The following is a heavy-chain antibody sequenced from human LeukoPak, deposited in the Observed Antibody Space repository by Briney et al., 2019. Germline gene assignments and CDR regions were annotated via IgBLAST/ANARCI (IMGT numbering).Heavy chain of an antibody. D-gene: IGHD3-10*01. V-gene: IGHV3-33*01. J-gene: IGHJ3*02. CDR2: IWADGTHE. Sequence: GGSLRLSCAGSGFTFSPYGMHWVRQAPGKGLEWVAVIWADGTHEDYIDSVKGRFTISRDNSKNTLYLQMNSLRADDTAVYYCAINHYGSNSDIFDIWGQGTMVTVSS. CDR3: AINHYGSNSDIFDI. CDR1: GFTFSPYG.